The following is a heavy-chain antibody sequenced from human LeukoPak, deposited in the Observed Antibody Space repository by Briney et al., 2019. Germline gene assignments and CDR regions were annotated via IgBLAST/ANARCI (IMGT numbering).Heavy chain of an antibody. J-gene: IGHJ1*01. CDR2: IIPIFGTA. V-gene: IGHV1-69*13. Sequence: ASVKVSCKASGGTFSSYAISWVRQAPGQGLEWMGGIIPIFGTANYAQKFQGRVTITADESTSTAYMELSSLRSEDTAVYYCARVHEDIVVVPAAKKRRETEYFQHWGQGTLVTVSS. CDR1: GGTFSSYA. D-gene: IGHD2-2*01. CDR3: ARVHEDIVVVPAAKKRRETEYFQH.